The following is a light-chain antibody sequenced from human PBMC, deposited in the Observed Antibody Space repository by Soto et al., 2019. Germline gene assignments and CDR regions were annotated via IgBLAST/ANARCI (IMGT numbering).Light chain of an antibody. CDR3: QQSYTTPWT. V-gene: IGKV1-39*01. Sequence: DILMTQSPSSLSASVGDRVTITCRASQSISSYLNWYQQKPGKAPKLLIYAASSLQSRVPSRFSGSGSGTDFTLTISSLQPEDFATYYCQQSYTTPWTFGQGTKVEIK. CDR1: QSISSY. CDR2: AAS. J-gene: IGKJ1*01.